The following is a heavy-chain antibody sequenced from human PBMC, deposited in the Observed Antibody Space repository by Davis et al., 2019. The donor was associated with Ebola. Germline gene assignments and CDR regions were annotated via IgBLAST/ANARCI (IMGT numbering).Heavy chain of an antibody. Sequence: SVKVSCKASGGTFSSYAISWVRQAPGQGLEWMGRIIPILGIANYAQKFQGRVTITADKSTSTAYMELRSLRSDDTAVYYCARGGTPYYYGMDVWGQGTTVTVSS. CDR2: IIPILGIA. J-gene: IGHJ6*02. CDR1: GGTFSSYA. V-gene: IGHV1-69*04. CDR3: ARGGTPYYYGMDV.